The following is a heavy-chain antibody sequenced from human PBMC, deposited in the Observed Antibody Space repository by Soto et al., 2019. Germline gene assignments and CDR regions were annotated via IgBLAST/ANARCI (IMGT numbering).Heavy chain of an antibody. CDR1: GGSISSYY. V-gene: IGHV4-59*08. Sequence: SETLSLTYTVSGGSISSYYRSWIRQPPGKGLEWIGYIYYSGSTNYNPSLKSRVTISVDTSKNQFSLKLSSVTAADTAVYYCARRYGYSFDYWGQGTLVTVSS. J-gene: IGHJ4*02. D-gene: IGHD1-1*01. CDR2: IYYSGST. CDR3: ARRYGYSFDY.